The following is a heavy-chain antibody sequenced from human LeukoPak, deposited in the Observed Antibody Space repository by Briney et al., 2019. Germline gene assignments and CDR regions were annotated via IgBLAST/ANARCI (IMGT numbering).Heavy chain of an antibody. CDR3: ARTGAILTGFLYYFDF. J-gene: IGHJ4*02. D-gene: IGHD3-9*01. CDR2: INWNSGTI. V-gene: IGHV3-9*01. CDR1: GFTFRRYA. Sequence: PGGSLRLSCQVSGFTFRRYALHWVRLPPGKGLEWVSGINWNSGTIDYADSVKGRFTISRDNAKNSLYLQMNSLRVEDTALYYCARTGAILTGFLYYFDFWGQGTLVTVSS.